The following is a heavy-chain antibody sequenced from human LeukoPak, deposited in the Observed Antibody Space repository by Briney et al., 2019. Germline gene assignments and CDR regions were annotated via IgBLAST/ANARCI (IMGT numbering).Heavy chain of an antibody. Sequence: PGGSLRLSCAASGFTFSSYSMNWVRQAPGKGLVWVSRINSDGINTSYADSVKGRFTISRDNAKNTRNLQMNSLRAEDTAVYYCARDLGQYHDTSDNWFDPWGQGTLVTVSS. CDR3: ARDLGQYHDTSDNWFDP. CDR2: INSDGINT. J-gene: IGHJ5*02. V-gene: IGHV3-74*01. CDR1: GFTFSSYS. D-gene: IGHD3-22*01.